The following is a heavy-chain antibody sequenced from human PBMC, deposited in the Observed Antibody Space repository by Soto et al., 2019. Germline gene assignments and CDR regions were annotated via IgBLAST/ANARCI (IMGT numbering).Heavy chain of an antibody. D-gene: IGHD6-13*01. CDR2: IYNTGST. CDR3: VGDIFSRSYRFYY. V-gene: IGHV4-59*01. J-gene: IGHJ4*02. CDR1: GGSITSYQ. Sequence: PSETLSLTCTVSGGSITSYQWSWIRQPPGKGLEWIGYIYNTGSTIYNPSLKSRVTISVDTSRNQFSLKVDSVTTADTAVYYCVGDIFSRSYRFYYWGQGTLVTVS.